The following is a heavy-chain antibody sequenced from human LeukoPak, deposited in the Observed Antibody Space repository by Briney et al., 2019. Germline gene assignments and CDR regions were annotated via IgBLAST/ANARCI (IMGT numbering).Heavy chain of an antibody. J-gene: IGHJ6*03. D-gene: IGHD5-18*01. CDR2: ISGSGGST. CDR1: GFTFSNYA. CDR3: ATYQIQLWSKGYYYMDV. Sequence: GGSLRLSCVASGFTFSNYAMSWVRQAPGKGLEWVSAISGSGGSTYYADSVKGRFTISRDNSKNTLYLQMNSLGAEDTAVYYCATYQIQLWSKGYYYMDVWGKGTTVTVSS. V-gene: IGHV3-23*01.